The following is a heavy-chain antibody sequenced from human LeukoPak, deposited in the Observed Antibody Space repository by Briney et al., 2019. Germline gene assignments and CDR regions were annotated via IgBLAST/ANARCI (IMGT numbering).Heavy chain of an antibody. V-gene: IGHV5-51*01. CDR1: GYRFTSYW. Sequence: GESLKISCKGSGYRFTSYWIGWVRQMPGKSLDWMGIINPGDSDIRYSPSFQGQVTISLDKFITTAYLQWSSLKASDTAVYYCARQGYGANPSPLGYWGQGTLVTVSS. D-gene: IGHD4-23*01. CDR3: ARQGYGANPSPLGY. J-gene: IGHJ4*02. CDR2: INPGDSDI.